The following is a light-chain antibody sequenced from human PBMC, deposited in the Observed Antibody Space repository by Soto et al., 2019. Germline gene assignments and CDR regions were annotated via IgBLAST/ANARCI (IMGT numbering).Light chain of an antibody. V-gene: IGLV2-8*01. Sequence: QSALTQPPSASGSPGQSVTISCTGTSSDVGGYNSVSWYQQHPGKAPKLIIYEVNKRPSGVPDRFSASKSDNTASLTVSGLQAEDEDDYYCSSYAGSKNLVFGGGTKLTVL. CDR1: SSDVGGYNS. J-gene: IGLJ2*01. CDR3: SSYAGSKNLV. CDR2: EVN.